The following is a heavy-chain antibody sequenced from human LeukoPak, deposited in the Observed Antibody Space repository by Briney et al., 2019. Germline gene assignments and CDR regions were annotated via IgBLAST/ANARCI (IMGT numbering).Heavy chain of an antibody. CDR2: ISDDGTTR. V-gene: IGHV3-30*18. CDR1: GFTFSSYG. J-gene: IGHJ4*01. D-gene: IGHD6-13*01. CDR3: AKEGAAGGKMQFCFDH. Sequence: GGSLPLSCAASGFTFSSYGMHWVRQAPGKGLEWVAVISDDGTTRYYADSVKGRFTISRDNSKNTLFLEMNSLRAEDTAVYYCAKEGAAGGKMQFCFDHWGRETLATVSS.